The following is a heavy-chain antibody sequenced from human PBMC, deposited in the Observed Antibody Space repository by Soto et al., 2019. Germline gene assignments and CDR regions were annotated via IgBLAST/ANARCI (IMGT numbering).Heavy chain of an antibody. CDR2: VSYEGIIN. Sequence: QVSLVESGGGVVQPGGSLRLSCAASGFTFGNFAMHWIRQAPGKGPEWVSVVSYEGIINYNLDSVKGRFTVSRDNSRNTLYLQMTRLRPEDTAVYYCAKGKMWDYGSNSKTYFQHWGPGTLVTVSS. J-gene: IGHJ1*01. CDR1: GFTFGNFA. CDR3: AKGKMWDYGSNSKTYFQH. D-gene: IGHD4-17*01. V-gene: IGHV3-30*18.